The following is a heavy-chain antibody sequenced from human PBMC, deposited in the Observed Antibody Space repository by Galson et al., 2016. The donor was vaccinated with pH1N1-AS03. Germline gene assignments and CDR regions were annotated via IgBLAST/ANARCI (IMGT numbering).Heavy chain of an antibody. CDR3: ATGQVDDTDY. V-gene: IGHV3-30*04. D-gene: IGHD3-22*01. J-gene: IGHJ4*02. Sequence: SLRLSCAGSGFTFSPYAMHWVRQAPGKGLEWVAVISSDGSNKYYSDSGKGRYTISRDNSKSTLYLQMNNLRAEDTAMYYCATGQVDDTDYWGQGTLVTVSS. CDR2: ISSDGSNK. CDR1: GFTFSPYA.